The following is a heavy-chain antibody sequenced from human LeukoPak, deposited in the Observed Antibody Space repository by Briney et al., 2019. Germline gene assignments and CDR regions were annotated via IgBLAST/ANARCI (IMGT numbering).Heavy chain of an antibody. D-gene: IGHD3-10*01. CDR1: GGSVSSGSYY. V-gene: IGHV4-61*01. CDR2: IYYSGST. Sequence: SETLSLTCTVSGGSVSSGSYYWSWIRQPPGKGLEWIGYIYYSGSTNYNPSLKSRVTISVDTSKNQFSLKLSSVTAADTAVYYCARVMAVRGVTLDYWGQGTLVTVSS. J-gene: IGHJ4*02. CDR3: ARVMAVRGVTLDY.